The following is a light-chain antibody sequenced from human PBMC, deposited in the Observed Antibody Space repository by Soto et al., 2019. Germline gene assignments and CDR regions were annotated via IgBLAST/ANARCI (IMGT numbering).Light chain of an antibody. CDR1: QSISGC. CDR2: KAS. CDR3: KQYNNYGSWT. Sequence: DIQMTQSPSTLSASVGDRVTITCRASQSISGCLAWYQQKPGKDPKLLIYKASSLGTGVPSRFSGSGSGTEFTLTISSLQPDDFTTSYDKQYNNYGSWTFGQGTKGEIK. J-gene: IGKJ1*01. V-gene: IGKV1-5*03.